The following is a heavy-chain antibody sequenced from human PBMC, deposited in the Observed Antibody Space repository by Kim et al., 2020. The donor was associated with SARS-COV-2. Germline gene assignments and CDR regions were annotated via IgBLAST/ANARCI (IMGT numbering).Heavy chain of an antibody. J-gene: IGHJ3*02. V-gene: IGHV3-23*01. CDR1: GFTFSNYA. D-gene: IGHD3-10*01. Sequence: GGSLRLSCAASGFTFSNYAMSWVRQAPGKGLDWVSLITGGGGGTYYADSVKGRFTISRDNSKNTLYLQMNSLRAEDTAVYYCARRGFPSPLDIWGQGTMVTVSS. CDR2: ITGGGGGT. CDR3: ARRGFPSPLDI.